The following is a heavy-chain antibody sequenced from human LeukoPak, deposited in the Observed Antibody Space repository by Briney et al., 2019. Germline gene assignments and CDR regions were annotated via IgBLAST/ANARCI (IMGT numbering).Heavy chain of an antibody. J-gene: IGHJ4*02. V-gene: IGHV4-39*01. Sequence: SETLSLTCTVSGGSISSSSYYWGWIRQPPGKGLEWIGSIYYSGSTYYNPSLKSRVTISVDTSKNQFSLKLSSVTAADTAVYYCARHRRGSEFDYWGQGILVTVSS. CDR2: IYYSGST. CDR3: ARHRRGSEFDY. D-gene: IGHD3-10*01. CDR1: GGSISSSSYY.